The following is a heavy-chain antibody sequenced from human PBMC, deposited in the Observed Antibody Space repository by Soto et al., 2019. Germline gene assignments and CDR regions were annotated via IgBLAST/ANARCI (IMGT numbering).Heavy chain of an antibody. Sequence: QVQLQQAGPRLVKPSQTLSLTCVISGDSVSSDTGAWNWIRQSPSRGLEWLGRTHYRSKWSFDYAISVKSRIAIDPDTSKNQFYLHLDSLTPEDTAVYYCAGVTWFRGMDVWGQGTAVTVSS. CDR1: GDSVSSDTGA. D-gene: IGHD3-10*01. CDR3: AGVTWFRGMDV. V-gene: IGHV6-1*01. J-gene: IGHJ6*01. CDR2: THYRSKWSF.